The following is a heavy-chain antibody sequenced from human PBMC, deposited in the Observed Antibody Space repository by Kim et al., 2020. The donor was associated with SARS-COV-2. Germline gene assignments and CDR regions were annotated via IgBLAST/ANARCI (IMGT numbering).Heavy chain of an antibody. CDR3: AKDIVVVPAASGFDY. D-gene: IGHD2-2*01. J-gene: IGHJ4*02. Sequence: DAVKGRFTISRDNSKHSLYLQMNSLRTEDTALYYCAKDIVVVPAASGFDYWGQGTLVTVSS. V-gene: IGHV3-43*01.